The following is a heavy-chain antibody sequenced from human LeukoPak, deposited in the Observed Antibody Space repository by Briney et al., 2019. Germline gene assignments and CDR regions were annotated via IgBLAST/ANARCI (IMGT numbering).Heavy chain of an antibody. CDR3: AKDPATDIVVVVAASTGGY. J-gene: IGHJ4*02. V-gene: IGHV3-23*01. CDR2: ISGSGGST. D-gene: IGHD2-15*01. Sequence: GGSLRLSCAASGFTFSSYSMNWVRQAPGKGLEWVSAISGSGGSTYYADSVKGRFTISRDNSKNTLYLQMNSLRAEDTAVYYCAKDPATDIVVVVAASTGGYWGQGTLVTVSS. CDR1: GFTFSSYS.